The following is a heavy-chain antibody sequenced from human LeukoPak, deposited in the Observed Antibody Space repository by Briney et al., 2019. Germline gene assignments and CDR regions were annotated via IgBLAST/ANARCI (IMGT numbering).Heavy chain of an antibody. V-gene: IGHV4-39*01. CDR1: GGSISRSAYY. Sequence: SETLSLTCTVSGGSISRSAYYWGWIRQPPGKGLEWIGSISYSGSTYHNPSLKSRVTISVDTSKNRFSLKLISVTAADTAVYYCATYSGTFYLQFDYWGQGTLLTVSS. J-gene: IGHJ4*02. CDR2: ISYSGST. CDR3: ATYSGTFYLQFDY. D-gene: IGHD1-26*01.